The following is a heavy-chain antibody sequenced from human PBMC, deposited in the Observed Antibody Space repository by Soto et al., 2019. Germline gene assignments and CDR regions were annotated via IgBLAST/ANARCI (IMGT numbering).Heavy chain of an antibody. CDR3: ARHSNRNYGLYCFDY. D-gene: IGHD4-4*01. CDR2: IYYSGST. Sequence: SQMLSLTCTVSGGSVSSYYWSWIRQTPGKGLEWIGYIYYSGSTKYKPSLKSRVSMSVDTSKNQFSLKVSSATAADTAVYYCARHSNRNYGLYCFDYWGLGALVTVSS. CDR1: GGSVSSYY. J-gene: IGHJ4*02. V-gene: IGHV4-59*08.